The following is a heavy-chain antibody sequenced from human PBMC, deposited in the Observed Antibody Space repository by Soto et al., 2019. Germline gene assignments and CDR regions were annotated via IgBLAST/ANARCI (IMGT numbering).Heavy chain of an antibody. D-gene: IGHD6-13*01. J-gene: IGHJ4*02. CDR3: ARSPRSSPYFDY. Sequence: PGASLKIYCQGSGYPFSNFWIAWVRQLPGKGLGYRGIIYPGDSEPRYSPSFHGKVTISADRSIVTAYLQWSSLEASDSAFYFCARSPRSSPYFDYWGQGTLVTVSS. CDR2: IYPGDSEP. V-gene: IGHV5-51*01. CDR1: GYPFSNFW.